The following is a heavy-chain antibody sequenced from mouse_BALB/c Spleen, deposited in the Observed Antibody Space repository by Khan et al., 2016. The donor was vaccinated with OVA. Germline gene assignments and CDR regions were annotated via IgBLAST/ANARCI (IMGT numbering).Heavy chain of an antibody. CDR1: GYTFTNYW. CDR3: SSRGVARATWYYFDC. D-gene: IGHD3-1*01. V-gene: IGHV1-63*02. CDR2: TYPGGGYT. J-gene: IGHJ2*01. Sequence: QVQLKQSGAELVRPGTSVKMSCKAAGYTFTNYWIGWVKQRPGHGLEWIGDTYPGGGYTNYNEKFKGKATLTADTSSSTAYMQLSGLTSEDSAIYYCSSRGVARATWYYFDCWGQGTTLTVSS.